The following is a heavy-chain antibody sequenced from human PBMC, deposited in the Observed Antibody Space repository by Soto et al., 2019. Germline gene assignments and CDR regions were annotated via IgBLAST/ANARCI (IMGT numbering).Heavy chain of an antibody. CDR1: GFTFSSYE. CDR2: ISSSGSTI. V-gene: IGHV3-48*03. D-gene: IGHD3-22*01. CDR3: ARTNYYDSSGPPHYYYGMDV. J-gene: IGHJ6*02. Sequence: GGSLRLSCAASGFTFSSYEMNWVRQAPGKGLEWVSYISSSGSTIYYADSVKGRFTISRDNAKNSLYLQMNSLRAEDTAVYYCARTNYYDSSGPPHYYYGMDVWGQGTTVTVSS.